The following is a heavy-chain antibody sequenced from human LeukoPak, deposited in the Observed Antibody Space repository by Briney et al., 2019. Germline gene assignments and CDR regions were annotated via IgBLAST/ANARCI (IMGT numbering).Heavy chain of an antibody. CDR3: ASFDYGDFDY. Sequence: GGSLRLSCAASGFTFSSYAMSWVRQAPGKGLEWVSLISGNGVGTYYADSVKGRFTISRDNSKNTVYLQMNSLRAEDTAVYYCASFDYGDFDYWGQGTLVTVSS. CDR1: GFTFSSYA. D-gene: IGHD4-17*01. CDR2: ISGNGVGT. V-gene: IGHV3-23*01. J-gene: IGHJ4*02.